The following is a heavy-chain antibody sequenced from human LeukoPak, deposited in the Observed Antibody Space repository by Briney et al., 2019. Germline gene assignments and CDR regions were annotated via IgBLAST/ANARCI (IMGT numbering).Heavy chain of an antibody. D-gene: IGHD6-13*01. CDR1: GYTFTSYG. V-gene: IGHV1-18*01. Sequence: APVKVSCKASGYTFTSYGISWVRQAPGQGLEWMGWISAYNGNTNYAQKLQGRVTMTTDTSTSTAYMELRSLRSDDTAVYYCARDSSSWYYYYYGMDVWGQGTTVTVSS. J-gene: IGHJ6*02. CDR3: ARDSSSWYYYYYGMDV. CDR2: ISAYNGNT.